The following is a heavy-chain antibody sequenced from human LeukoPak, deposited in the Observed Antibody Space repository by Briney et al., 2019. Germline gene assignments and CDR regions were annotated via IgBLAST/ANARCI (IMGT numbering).Heavy chain of an antibody. CDR3: AKDLFGDYFWGTWRAIDT. J-gene: IGHJ4*02. CDR2: TRYDGSDQ. D-gene: IGHD3-16*01. CDR1: GFSISRFG. V-gene: IGHV3-30*02. Sequence: GGSLRVSCAASGFSISRFGMHWVRQAPGKGLEWVAFTRYDGSDQYFVDSVKGRFTVSRDNSKNTLYMEMKSLRPEDTATYYCAKDLFGDYFWGTWRAIDTWGQGTLVTVSS.